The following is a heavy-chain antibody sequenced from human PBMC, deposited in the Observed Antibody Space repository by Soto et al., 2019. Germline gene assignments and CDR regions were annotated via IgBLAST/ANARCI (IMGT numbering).Heavy chain of an antibody. Sequence: QVQLEQSGAEVKKPGSSVKVSCKASGGTFNTFAISWVRQAPGQGLEWIGGIIPIFETANYAQRLQDRLTITAAESTRTAYMELSRLTSDDPAIYFCATSTSSSWQNDYWGLGTLVVVSS. CDR3: ATSTSSSWQNDY. CDR1: GGTFNTFA. CDR2: IIPIFETA. J-gene: IGHJ4*02. V-gene: IGHV1-69*01. D-gene: IGHD6-13*01.